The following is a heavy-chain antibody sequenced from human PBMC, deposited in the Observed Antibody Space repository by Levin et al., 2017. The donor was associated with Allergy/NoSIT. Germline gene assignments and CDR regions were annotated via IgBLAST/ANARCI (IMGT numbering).Heavy chain of an antibody. J-gene: IGHJ4*02. Sequence: SETLSLTCTVSGGSISNYYWSWIRQPPGKGLEWIGYIYYSGSTNYNPSLKSRVTISVDTSKNQFSLKLSSVTAADTAVYYCARHSQRYYSSSSFDYWGQGTLVTVSS. CDR3: ARHSQRYYSSSSFDY. CDR1: GGSISNYY. CDR2: IYYSGST. V-gene: IGHV4-59*08. D-gene: IGHD6-6*01.